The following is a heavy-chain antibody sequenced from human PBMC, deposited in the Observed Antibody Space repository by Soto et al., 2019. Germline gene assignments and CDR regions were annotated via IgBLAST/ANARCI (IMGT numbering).Heavy chain of an antibody. CDR3: AREGRSTAYFDY. V-gene: IGHV4-61*08. D-gene: IGHD2-21*02. J-gene: IGHJ4*02. Sequence: ASETLSLTCAVSGGSICSGGHSWSWIRQPPGKGLEWIGYIYFTGGTNYNPSLKSRVTISLDTSKNQFSLKLRSVTAADTAVYYCAREGRSTAYFDYWGQGALVTV. CDR2: IYFTGGT. CDR1: GGSICSGGHS.